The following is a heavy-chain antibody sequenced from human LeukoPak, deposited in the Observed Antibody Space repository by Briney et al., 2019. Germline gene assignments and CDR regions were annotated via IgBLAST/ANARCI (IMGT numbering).Heavy chain of an antibody. CDR2: ISYDGSNK. CDR3: VMDMSGNYDY. J-gene: IGHJ4*02. D-gene: IGHD4-11*01. V-gene: IGHV3-30*03. Sequence: PGGSLRLSCAASGFTFSSYGMHWVRQAPGKGLEWVAVISYDGSNKYYADSVKGRFTISRDNSKNTLYLQMNSLRAEDTAIYYCVMDMSGNYDYWGQGTLVTVSS. CDR1: GFTFSSYG.